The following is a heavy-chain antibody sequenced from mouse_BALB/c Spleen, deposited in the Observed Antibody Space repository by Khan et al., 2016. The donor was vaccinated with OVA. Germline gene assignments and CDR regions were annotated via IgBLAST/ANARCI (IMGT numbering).Heavy chain of an antibody. J-gene: IGHJ4*01. CDR1: GFTFSSYT. CDR2: INHSGTST. CDR3: ARGMRQGYYYTMDY. D-gene: IGHD3-2*01. V-gene: IGHV5-12-2*01. Sequence: EVELVESGGGLVQPGGSLKLSCAASGFTFSSYTMSWVRQTPEKRLEWVAYINHSGTSTYYPDTLKGRFTISRDNAKKTLYLQMSSLKSDDSAMYYCARGMRQGYYYTMDYWGQGTSVTVSS.